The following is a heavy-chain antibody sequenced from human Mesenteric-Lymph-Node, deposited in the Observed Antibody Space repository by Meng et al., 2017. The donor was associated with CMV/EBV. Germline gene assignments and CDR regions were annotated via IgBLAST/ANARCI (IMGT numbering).Heavy chain of an antibody. CDR3: ARDAGGTYYFDY. Sequence: GESLKISCAASGFSFSSYWMSWIRQAPGKGLEWVSYISSSGSTIYYADSVKGRFTISRDNAKNSLYLQMNSLRAEDTAVYYCARDAGGTYYFDYWGQGTLVTVSS. V-gene: IGHV3-11*01. CDR2: ISSSGSTI. D-gene: IGHD1-26*01. J-gene: IGHJ4*02. CDR1: GFSFSSYW.